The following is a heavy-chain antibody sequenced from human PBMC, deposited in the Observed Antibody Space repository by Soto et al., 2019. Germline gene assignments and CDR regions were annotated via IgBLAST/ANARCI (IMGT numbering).Heavy chain of an antibody. CDR3: ARLSYGYSNYGGLDY. J-gene: IGHJ4*02. D-gene: IGHD4-4*01. V-gene: IGHV4-59*08. Sequence: SETLSLTCTVSGGSISSYYWSWIRQPPGKGLEWIGYIYYSGSTNYNPSLKSRVTISVDTSKNQFSLKLSSVTAADTAVYYCARLSYGYSNYGGLDYWGKGTLVTVSS. CDR1: GGSISSYY. CDR2: IYYSGST.